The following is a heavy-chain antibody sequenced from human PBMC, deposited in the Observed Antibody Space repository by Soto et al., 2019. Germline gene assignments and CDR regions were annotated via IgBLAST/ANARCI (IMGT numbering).Heavy chain of an antibody. CDR2: IIPIFGTA. Sequence: SVKVSCKASGGTFSSYAISWVRQAPGQGLEWMGGIIPIFGTANYAQKFQGRVTITADESTSTAYMELSSLRSEDTAVYYCARLSDSSGYFGYWGQGTLVTVSS. V-gene: IGHV1-69*13. D-gene: IGHD3-22*01. J-gene: IGHJ4*02. CDR3: ARLSDSSGYFGY. CDR1: GGTFSSYA.